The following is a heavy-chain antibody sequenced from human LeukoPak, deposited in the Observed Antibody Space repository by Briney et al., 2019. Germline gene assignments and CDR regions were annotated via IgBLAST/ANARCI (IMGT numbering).Heavy chain of an antibody. V-gene: IGHV3-48*03. CDR1: GFTFSSYE. Sequence: GGSLRLSCAASGFTFSSYEMNWVRQAPGKGLEWVPYISSSGSTIYYADSVKGRFTISRDNAKNSLYLQMNSLRAEDTAVYYCARDLGVAVAEAYWGQGTLVTVSS. CDR3: ARDLGVAVAEAY. CDR2: ISSSGSTI. J-gene: IGHJ4*02. D-gene: IGHD6-19*01.